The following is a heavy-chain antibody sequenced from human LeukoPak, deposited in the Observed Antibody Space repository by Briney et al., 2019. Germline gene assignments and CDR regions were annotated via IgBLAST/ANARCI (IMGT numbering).Heavy chain of an antibody. Sequence: SETLSLTCTVSGGSISSYSWTWIRQPPGKGLEWIGSIYYSGSTNYNPSLKSRVTISVDTSKNQFFLKLSSVTAADTAVYYCVRDRVLGAFDIWGQGTMVTVSS. CDR1: GGSISSYS. V-gene: IGHV4-59*01. CDR3: VRDRVLGAFDI. CDR2: IYYSGST. J-gene: IGHJ3*02. D-gene: IGHD3-16*01.